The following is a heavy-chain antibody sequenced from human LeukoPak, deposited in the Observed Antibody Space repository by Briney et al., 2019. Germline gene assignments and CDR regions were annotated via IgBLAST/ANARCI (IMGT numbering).Heavy chain of an antibody. V-gene: IGHV3-21*01. CDR3: AREPYYYDSSGYLGYGMDV. J-gene: IGHJ6*02. D-gene: IGHD3-22*01. Sequence: GGSMKLSCAASVFVFSSYSMYWVRQAPWKGLEWVSCMSTSSSYIYYADSVKGRFTISRDNAKNSLYLQMNSLRAEDTAVYYCAREPYYYDSSGYLGYGMDVWGQGTTVTVSS. CDR2: MSTSSSYI. CDR1: VFVFSSYS.